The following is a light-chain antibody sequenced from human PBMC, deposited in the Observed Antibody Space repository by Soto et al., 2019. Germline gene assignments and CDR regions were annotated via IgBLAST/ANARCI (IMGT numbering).Light chain of an antibody. Sequence: QSALTQPASVSGSPGQSITISCTGTISDVGAYVYVSWYQQHPGKAPKLLLYDVSYRPSGVSDLFSGSKSGNTAFLTVSGLQAEDEADYYCSSYRSSKTYVFGTGTKVTVL. J-gene: IGLJ1*01. CDR2: DVS. V-gene: IGLV2-14*01. CDR3: SSYRSSKTYV. CDR1: ISDVGAYVY.